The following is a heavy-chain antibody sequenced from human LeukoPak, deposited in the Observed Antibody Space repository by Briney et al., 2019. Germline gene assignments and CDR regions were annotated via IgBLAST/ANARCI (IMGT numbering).Heavy chain of an antibody. CDR3: ARGTPGSYLGY. CDR1: GYTFTAYY. V-gene: IGHV1-2*04. Sequence: ASVRVSCKASGYTFTAYYLHWVRQAPGQGLEWMGWINPNSGGTNYAQTFKGWVTLTRDTSINTTYMELSRLGYDVTAVYFCARGTPGSYLGYWGQGTLVTVSS. D-gene: IGHD3-16*02. CDR2: INPNSGGT. J-gene: IGHJ4*02.